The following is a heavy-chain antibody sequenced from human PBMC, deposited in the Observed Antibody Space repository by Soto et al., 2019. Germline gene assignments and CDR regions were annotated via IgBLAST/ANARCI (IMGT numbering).Heavy chain of an antibody. V-gene: IGHV3-74*01. CDR2: INSDGSST. Sequence: GGSLRLSCAASGFTFSSYWMHWVRQAPGKGLVWVSRINSDGSSTSYADSVKGRFTISRDNAKNTLYLQMNSLRAEDTAVYYCARATRLGYYDFWSGYRAHYYFDYWGQGTLVTVSS. D-gene: IGHD3-3*01. CDR1: GFTFSSYW. J-gene: IGHJ4*02. CDR3: ARATRLGYYDFWSGYRAHYYFDY.